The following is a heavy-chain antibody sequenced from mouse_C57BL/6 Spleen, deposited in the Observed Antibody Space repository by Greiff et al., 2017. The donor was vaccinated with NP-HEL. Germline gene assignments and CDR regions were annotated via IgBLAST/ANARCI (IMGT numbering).Heavy chain of an antibody. J-gene: IGHJ4*01. CDR3: ASCNFSMDY. D-gene: IGHD2-1*01. V-gene: IGHV2-2*01. CDR2: IWSGGST. CDR1: GFSLTSYG. Sequence: VQLQQSGPGLVQPSQSLSITCTVSGFSLTSYGVHWVRQSPGKGLEWLGVIWSGGSTDSNAAFISRLSISKDNSKSQVFFKMNSLQADDTAIYYCASCNFSMDYWGQGTSVTVSS.